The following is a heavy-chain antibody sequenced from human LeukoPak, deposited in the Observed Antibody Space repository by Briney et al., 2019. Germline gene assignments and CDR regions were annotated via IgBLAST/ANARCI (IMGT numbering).Heavy chain of an antibody. D-gene: IGHD1-26*01. Sequence: GGSLRLSCAASGFIFSNYAMHWVRQAPGKGLEWVSVIYSGGNTYYADSVKGRFTISRDNSKNTLYLQMNSLRAEDTAVYYCARKMNIVGAQGWGYGLDVWGHGTTVTVSS. CDR2: IYSGGNT. CDR1: GFIFSNYA. V-gene: IGHV3-53*01. CDR3: ARKMNIVGAQGWGYGLDV. J-gene: IGHJ6*02.